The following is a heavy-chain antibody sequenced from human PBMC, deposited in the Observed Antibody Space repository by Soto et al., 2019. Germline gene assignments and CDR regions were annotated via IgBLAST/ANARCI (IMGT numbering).Heavy chain of an antibody. CDR3: ARQRSSSWLGYYGMDV. CDR2: IIPIFGTA. Sequence: SVKVSCKASGGTFSSYAISWVRQAPGQGLEWMGGIIPIFGTANYAQKFQGRVTITADESTSTAYMELSSLRSEDTAVYYCARQRSSSWLGYYGMDVWGQGTTVTVSS. V-gene: IGHV1-69*13. CDR1: GGTFSSYA. D-gene: IGHD6-13*01. J-gene: IGHJ6*02.